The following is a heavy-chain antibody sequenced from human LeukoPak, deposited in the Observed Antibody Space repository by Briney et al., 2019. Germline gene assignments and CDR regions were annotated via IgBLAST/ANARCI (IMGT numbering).Heavy chain of an antibody. V-gene: IGHV3-30*02. CDR1: GFTFSDYG. CDR3: AKGGSSSHNWFDP. J-gene: IGHJ5*02. CDR2: IRNDGSND. Sequence: TGGSLRLSCAASGFTFSDYGMHWVRQAPGKGLEWVAFIRNDGSNDYYPDSVKGRFTISRDNSRNTLYLQMNSLRAEDTAFYYCAKGGSSSHNWFDPWGQGTRVIVSS. D-gene: IGHD6-13*01.